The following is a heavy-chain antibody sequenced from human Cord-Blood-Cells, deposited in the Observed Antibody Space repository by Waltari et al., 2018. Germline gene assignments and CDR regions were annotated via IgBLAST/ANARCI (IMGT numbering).Heavy chain of an antibody. CDR3: ASSGYDFFFDY. V-gene: IGHV3-53*02. J-gene: IGHJ4*02. CDR2: IYSGGST. CDR1: GFTVSSNY. Sequence: EVQLVETGGGLIQPGGSLRLSCAASGFTVSSNYMSWVRQAPGKGLEWVPVIYSGGSTYYADSVKGRFTISRDNSKNTLYLQMNSLRAEDTAVYYCASSGYDFFFDYWGQGTLVTVSS. D-gene: IGHD5-12*01.